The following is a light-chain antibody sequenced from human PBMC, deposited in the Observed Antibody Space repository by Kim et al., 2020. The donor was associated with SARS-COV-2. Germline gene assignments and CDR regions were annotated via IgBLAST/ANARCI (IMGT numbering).Light chain of an antibody. V-gene: IGKV3-20*01. J-gene: IGKJ2*01. CDR2: GAS. CDR1: QTVNRNY. CDR3: QQYGTSPYT. Sequence: LSLGESAPLACRASQTVNRNYLAWYQQKPGQAPRLLMYGASSRATGIPDRFSGSGSGTDFTLTISRLEPEDFAVYYCQQYGTSPYTFGQGTKLEI.